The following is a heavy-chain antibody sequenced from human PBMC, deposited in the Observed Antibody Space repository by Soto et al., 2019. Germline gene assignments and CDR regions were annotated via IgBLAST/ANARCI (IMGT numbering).Heavy chain of an antibody. CDR2: IIPIFGTA. Sequence: ASVKVSCKASGGTFSSYAISWVRQAPGQGLEWMGGIIPIFGTANYAQKFQGRVTITADESTSTAYMELSSLRSEDTAVYYCAGTLDSGYSSSWYGSWGQGTLVTVSS. D-gene: IGHD6-13*01. CDR1: GGTFSSYA. J-gene: IGHJ5*02. CDR3: AGTLDSGYSSSWYGS. V-gene: IGHV1-69*13.